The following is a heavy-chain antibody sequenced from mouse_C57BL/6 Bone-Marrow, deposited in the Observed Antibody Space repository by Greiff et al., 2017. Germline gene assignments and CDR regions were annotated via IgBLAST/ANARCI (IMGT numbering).Heavy chain of an antibody. CDR3: AREGDGYYWFAY. J-gene: IGHJ3*01. CDR2: INPGSGGT. Sequence: QVQLKESGAELVRPGTSVKVSCKASGYAFTNYLIEWVKQRPGQGLEWIGVINPGSGGTNYNEKFKGKATLTADKSSSTAYMQLSSLTSEDSAVYFCAREGDGYYWFAYWGQGTLVTVSA. V-gene: IGHV1-54*01. D-gene: IGHD2-3*01. CDR1: GYAFTNYL.